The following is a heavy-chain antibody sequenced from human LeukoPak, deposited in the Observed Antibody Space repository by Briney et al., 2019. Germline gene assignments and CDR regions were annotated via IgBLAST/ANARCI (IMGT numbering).Heavy chain of an antibody. CDR3: ASRSSGTPPYYFDP. CDR1: GFSFSSYW. V-gene: IGHV3-74*01. Sequence: GGSLRLSCAASGFSFSSYWRHWVRQAPGKGLVWVARINSDGSTTNYADYVKGRFTISRDNAKNTLYLQMNSLRADDTAVYYCASRSSGTPPYYFDPGGQETLVTVSS. J-gene: IGHJ4*02. CDR2: INSDGSTT. D-gene: IGHD1-26*01.